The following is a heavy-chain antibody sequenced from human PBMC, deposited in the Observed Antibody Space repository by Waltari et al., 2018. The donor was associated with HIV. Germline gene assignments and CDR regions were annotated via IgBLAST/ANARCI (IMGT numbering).Heavy chain of an antibody. Sequence: QVQLQESGPGLVKPSQTLSLTCTVSGGSISSGSYYWSWIRQPAGQGLEWIGRIYTRGSTNYNPSLKSRVTISVDTSKNQFSLKLSSVTAADTAVYYCARRGIQLCFYAFDIWGQGTMVTVSS. CDR1: GGSISSGSYY. CDR3: ARRGIQLCFYAFDI. D-gene: IGHD5-18*01. V-gene: IGHV4-61*02. CDR2: IYTRGST. J-gene: IGHJ3*02.